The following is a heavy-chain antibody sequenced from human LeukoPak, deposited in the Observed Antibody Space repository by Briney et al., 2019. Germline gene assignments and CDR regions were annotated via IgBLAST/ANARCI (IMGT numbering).Heavy chain of an antibody. V-gene: IGHV3-30-3*01. Sequence: GGSLRLSCAASGFTFSSYAMHWVRQAPGKGLEWVAVISYDGSNKYYADSVKGRFTISRDNSKNTLYLQMYSLRAEDTAVYYCASLATYYDFWSGYSNAFDIWGQGTMVTVSS. J-gene: IGHJ3*02. CDR2: ISYDGSNK. CDR3: ASLATYYDFWSGYSNAFDI. D-gene: IGHD3-3*01. CDR1: GFTFSSYA.